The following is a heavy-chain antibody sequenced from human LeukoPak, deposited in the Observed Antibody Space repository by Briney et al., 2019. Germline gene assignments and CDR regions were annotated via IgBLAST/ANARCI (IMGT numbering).Heavy chain of an antibody. CDR3: AKVRVPPADYFDY. CDR1: GFTFSTYA. V-gene: IGHV3-23*01. J-gene: IGHJ4*02. Sequence: GGSLRLSCAASGFTFSTYAMSWVRQAPGKGLEWVSGINGGATYYADSVKGRFTISRDNAESTLYLQMNSLSAEDTAVYYCAKVRVPPADYFDYWGQGTLVTVSS. D-gene: IGHD3-10*01. CDR2: INGGAT.